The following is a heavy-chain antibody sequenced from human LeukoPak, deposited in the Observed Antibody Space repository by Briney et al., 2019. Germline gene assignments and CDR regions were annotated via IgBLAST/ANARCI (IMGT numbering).Heavy chain of an antibody. Sequence: SETLSLTCTVSGACFTNDYWFWLRQSPGEGLQWIGCFYDRGSTSYNPSLTSRVALSVDTSKNQFFLSFNSVTAADTAVYYCAKSHFWSGYASDYWGRGILVTVSS. CDR3: AKSHFWSGYASDY. V-gene: IGHV4-4*09. D-gene: IGHD3-3*02. CDR2: FYDRGST. CDR1: GACFTNDY. J-gene: IGHJ4*02.